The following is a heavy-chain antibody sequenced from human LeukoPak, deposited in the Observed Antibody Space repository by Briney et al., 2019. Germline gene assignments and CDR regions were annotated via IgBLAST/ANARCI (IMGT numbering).Heavy chain of an antibody. V-gene: IGHV4-59*12. J-gene: IGHJ4*02. CDR3: ASAEPRGIIWYPY. CDR2: IYYTGSP. D-gene: IGHD6-13*01. CDR1: GGSISSYY. Sequence: TSETLSLTCTVSGGSISSYYWSWIRQPPGKGLEWIGYIYYTGSPNYNPSLKSRVSMSVDKSKNQFSLKLSSVTAADTAVYYCASAEPRGIIWYPYWGQGTLVTVSS.